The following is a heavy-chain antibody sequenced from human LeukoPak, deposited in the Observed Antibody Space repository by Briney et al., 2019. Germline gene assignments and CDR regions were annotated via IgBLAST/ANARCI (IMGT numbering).Heavy chain of an antibody. CDR1: GYTFSSYA. D-gene: IGHD3-10*01. V-gene: IGHV1-3*01. J-gene: IGHJ3*02. Sequence: ASVKVSCKASGYTFSSYAMHWVRQAPGQRLEWIGWINAGNGNTKYSQKFQGRVTITRDTSASSAYMELSSLRSEDTAVYYCAGSDYYASGTYFNGDEGFDIWGQGTMVTVSS. CDR3: AGSDYYASGTYFNGDEGFDI. CDR2: INAGNGNT.